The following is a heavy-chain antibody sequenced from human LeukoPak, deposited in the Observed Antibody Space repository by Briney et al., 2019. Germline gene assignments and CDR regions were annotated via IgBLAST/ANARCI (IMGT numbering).Heavy chain of an antibody. J-gene: IGHJ4*02. D-gene: IGHD5/OR15-5a*01. CDR2: IKQDGSEK. CDR1: EFTFSNYW. V-gene: IGHV3-7*01. CDR3: AKDPRLLRAYYFDY. Sequence: GGSLRLSCAASEFTFSNYWMSWVRQAPGKGLEWVADIKQDGSEKYYVEYVNGRFTISRDNAKNSMYLQMNRLRAEDAAVYYCAKDPRLLRAYYFDYWGQGTLVTVSS.